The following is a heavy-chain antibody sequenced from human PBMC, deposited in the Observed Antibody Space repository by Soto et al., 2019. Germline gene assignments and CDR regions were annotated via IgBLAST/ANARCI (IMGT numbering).Heavy chain of an antibody. CDR3: CRGRYYLGGDCFPYWFDP. CDR1: GASVTGAEHY. V-gene: IGHV4-30-4*01. Sequence: SETLSLACSVSGASVTGAEHYWTWIRQSPGRGREWIGYIYYGGSTVYNPSLKGRSTVSLGPSKNQFSLNLSSVTASDTTVYFCCRGRYYLGGDCFPYWFDPWGQGTLITVS. CDR2: IYYGGST. D-gene: IGHD2-21*02. J-gene: IGHJ5*02.